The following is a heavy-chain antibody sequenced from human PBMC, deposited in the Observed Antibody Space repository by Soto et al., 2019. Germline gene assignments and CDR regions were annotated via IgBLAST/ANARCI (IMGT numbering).Heavy chain of an antibody. Sequence: PSETLSLTCTVSGGSISSGGYYWSWIRQHPGKGLEWIGYIYYSGSTYYNPSLKSRVTISVDTSKNQFSLKLSSVTAADTAVYYCARAQDIVVVPAAFDDWGQGTLVTVAS. CDR2: IYYSGST. D-gene: IGHD2-2*01. J-gene: IGHJ4*02. V-gene: IGHV4-31*03. CDR3: ARAQDIVVVPAAFDD. CDR1: GGSISSGGYY.